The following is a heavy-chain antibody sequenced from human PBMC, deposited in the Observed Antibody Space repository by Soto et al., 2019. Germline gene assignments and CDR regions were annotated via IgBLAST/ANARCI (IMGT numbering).Heavy chain of an antibody. V-gene: IGHV1-45*02. Sequence: QMQLVQSGAEVKKTGSSVTVSCKALGNTFTYRYLHWVRQAPGQALEWMGWITPFNGDVHYAQKFQERVTITSDTSINTAYMRMSSLRSEDTAMYYCASGGAGSGPFTWELPDHWGQGTRVTVSS. CDR1: GNTFTYRY. CDR3: ASGGAGSGPFTWELPDH. CDR2: ITPFNGDV. J-gene: IGHJ4*02. D-gene: IGHD1-26*01.